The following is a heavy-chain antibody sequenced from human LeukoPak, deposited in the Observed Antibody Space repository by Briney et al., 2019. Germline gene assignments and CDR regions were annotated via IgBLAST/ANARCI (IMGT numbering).Heavy chain of an antibody. V-gene: IGHV3-21*01. J-gene: IGHJ3*02. Sequence: PGGSLRLSCAASGFTFSSYSMNWVRQAPGKGLEWVSSISSSSSYIYYADSVKGRFTISGDNAKNSLYLQMNSLRAEDTAVYYCARDYPGSSGWYRGDAFDIWGQGTMVTVSS. CDR3: ARDYPGSSGWYRGDAFDI. CDR2: ISSSSSYI. D-gene: IGHD6-19*01. CDR1: GFTFSSYS.